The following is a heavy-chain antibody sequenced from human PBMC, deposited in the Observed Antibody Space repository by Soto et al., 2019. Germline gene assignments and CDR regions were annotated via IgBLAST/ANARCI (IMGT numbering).Heavy chain of an antibody. D-gene: IGHD3-10*01. V-gene: IGHV3-30*18. CDR1: GFTFSSYG. Sequence: PGGSLRLSCAASGFTFSSYGMHWVRQAPGKGLEWVAVISYDGSNKYYADSVKGRFTISRDNSKNTLYLQMNSLRAEDTAVYYCAKATMGLYYYYGMDVWGQGTTVTVSS. CDR2: ISYDGSNK. J-gene: IGHJ6*02. CDR3: AKATMGLYYYYGMDV.